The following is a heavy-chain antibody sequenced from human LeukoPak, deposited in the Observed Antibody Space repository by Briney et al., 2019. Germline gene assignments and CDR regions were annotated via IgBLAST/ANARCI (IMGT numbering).Heavy chain of an antibody. Sequence: GGSLRLSCAASGFTFSSYGMHWVRQAPGKGLEWVANIKQDGSEKYYVDSVKGRFTISRDNSKNTLYPQMDSLRSDDTAVYYCAKSSAGITWFDPWGQGTLVTVSS. CDR2: IKQDGSEK. D-gene: IGHD1-1*01. V-gene: IGHV3-7*01. J-gene: IGHJ5*02. CDR3: AKSSAGITWFDP. CDR1: GFTFSSYG.